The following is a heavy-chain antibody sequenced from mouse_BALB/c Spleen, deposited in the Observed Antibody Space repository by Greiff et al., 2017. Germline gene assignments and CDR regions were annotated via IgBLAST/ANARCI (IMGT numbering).Heavy chain of an antibody. J-gene: IGHJ2*01. CDR3: TRGYDGYSLDY. V-gene: IGHV5-6-4*01. D-gene: IGHD2-3*01. CDR2: ISSGGSYT. CDR1: GFTFSSYT. Sequence: EVKLMESGGGLVKPGGSLKLSCAASGFTFSSYTMSWVRQTPEKRLEWVATISSGGSYTYYPDSVKGRFTISRDNAKNTLYLQMSSLKSEDTAMYYCTRGYDGYSLDYWGQGTTLTVSS.